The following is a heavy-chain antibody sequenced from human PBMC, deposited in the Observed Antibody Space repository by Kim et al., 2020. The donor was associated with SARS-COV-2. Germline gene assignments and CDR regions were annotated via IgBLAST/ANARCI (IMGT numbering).Heavy chain of an antibody. Sequence: IYAQKFQGRVTMTRDTATSTVYMELSSLRSEDTAVYYCARLVRGATSEDYWGQGTLVTVSS. J-gene: IGHJ4*02. D-gene: IGHD3-10*01. V-gene: IGHV1-46*01. CDR3: ARLVRGATSEDY.